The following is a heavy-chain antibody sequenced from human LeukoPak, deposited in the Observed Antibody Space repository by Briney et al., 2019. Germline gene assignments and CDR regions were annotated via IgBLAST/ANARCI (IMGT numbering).Heavy chain of an antibody. J-gene: IGHJ4*02. Sequence: PSETLSLTRTVSGGSMSSFYWDWIRQPAGKRLQWIGRIYTSGVTNYNPSLKSRVTMSVDTSKNQFSLKLSSVTAADTAVYYCAREWTSGDGSGYPYYFDYWGPGTLVTVSS. CDR2: IYTSGVT. V-gene: IGHV4-4*07. CDR3: AREWTSGDGSGYPYYFDY. D-gene: IGHD3-22*01. CDR1: GGSMSSFY.